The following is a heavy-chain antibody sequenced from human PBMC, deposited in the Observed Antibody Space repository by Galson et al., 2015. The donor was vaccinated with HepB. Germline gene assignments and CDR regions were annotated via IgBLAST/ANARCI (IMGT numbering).Heavy chain of an antibody. CDR1: GYTFTDYV. Sequence: VKVSCKASGYTFTDYVVNWVRQAPGQGLEWMGWMNTNTGKPTYAPGFAGRFVFSLDTSVTTAYLQISSLGTDDTAVYYCARSPLRFLDWLPYYDYYYMDVWGEGTTVTVSS. D-gene: IGHD3-3*01. V-gene: IGHV7-4-1*02. CDR2: MNTNTGKP. CDR3: ARSPLRFLDWLPYYDYYYMDV. J-gene: IGHJ6*03.